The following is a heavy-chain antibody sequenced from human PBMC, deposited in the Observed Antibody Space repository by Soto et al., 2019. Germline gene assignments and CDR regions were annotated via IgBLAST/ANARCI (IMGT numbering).Heavy chain of an antibody. D-gene: IGHD3-10*01. CDR2: IIPIFGTA. CDR1: GGTFSSYA. V-gene: IGHV1-69*06. CDR3: AREPVIRGYFDY. Sequence: SVKVSCKASGGTFSSYAISWVRQAPGQGLEWMGGIIPIFGTANYAQKFQGRVTITADKSTSTAYMELSSLRSEDTAVYYCAREPVIRGYFDYWGQGTLVTVSS. J-gene: IGHJ4*02.